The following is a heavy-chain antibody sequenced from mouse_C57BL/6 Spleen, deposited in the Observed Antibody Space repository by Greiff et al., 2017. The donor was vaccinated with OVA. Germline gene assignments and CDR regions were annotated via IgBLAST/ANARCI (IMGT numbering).Heavy chain of an antibody. CDR3: ASLKVYFDY. CDR2: ISYDGSN. Sequence: EVKLMESGPGLVKPSQSLSLTCSVTGYSITSGYYWNWIRQFPGNKLEWMGYISYDGSNNYNPSLKNRISITRDTSKNQFFLKLNSVTTEDTATYYCASLKVYFDYWGQGTTLTVSS. CDR1: GYSITSGYY. J-gene: IGHJ2*01. V-gene: IGHV3-6*01.